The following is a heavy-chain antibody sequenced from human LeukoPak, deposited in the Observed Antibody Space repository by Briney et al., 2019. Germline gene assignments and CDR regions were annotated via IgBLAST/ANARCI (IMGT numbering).Heavy chain of an antibody. CDR1: GGSISSGDYY. V-gene: IGHV4-30-4*01. D-gene: IGHD3-10*01. CDR2: IYYSGST. CDR3: ARDVGGNYYGSGSYYN. Sequence: SETLSLTCTVSGGSISSGDYYWSWIRQPPGKGLELIGYIYYSGSTYYNPSLKSRVTISVDTSKNQFSLKLSSVTAADTAVYYCARDVGGNYYGSGSYYNWGQGTLVTVSS. J-gene: IGHJ4*02.